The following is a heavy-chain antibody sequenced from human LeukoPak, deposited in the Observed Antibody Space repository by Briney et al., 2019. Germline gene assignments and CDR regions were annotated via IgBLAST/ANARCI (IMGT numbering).Heavy chain of an antibody. J-gene: IGHJ4*02. CDR3: ARGSSGYDKQPIDY. V-gene: IGHV4-59*01. CDR2: IYYSGST. Sequence: SETLSLTCTVPGGSISSYYWSWIRQPPGKGLEWNEYIYYSGSTNYNPSLKSRVTISVDTSKNQFSLKLSSVTAADTAVYYCARGSSGYDKQPIDYWGQGTLVTVSS. D-gene: IGHD5-12*01. CDR1: GGSISSYY.